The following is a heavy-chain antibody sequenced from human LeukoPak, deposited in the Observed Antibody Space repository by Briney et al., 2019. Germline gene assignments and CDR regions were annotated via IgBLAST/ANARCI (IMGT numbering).Heavy chain of an antibody. J-gene: IGHJ6*03. V-gene: IGHV1-8*03. CDR2: MNPNSGNT. Sequence: GASVKVSCKASGYTFTSYDINWVRQATGQGLEWMGWMNPNSGNTGYAQKFQGRVTITRNTSISTAYMELSSLRSEDTAVCYCARGSNYDFWSGYFRGLRPGYYYYYYMDVWGKGTTVTVSS. CDR3: ARGSNYDFWSGYFRGLRPGYYYYYYMDV. D-gene: IGHD3-3*01. CDR1: GYTFTSYD.